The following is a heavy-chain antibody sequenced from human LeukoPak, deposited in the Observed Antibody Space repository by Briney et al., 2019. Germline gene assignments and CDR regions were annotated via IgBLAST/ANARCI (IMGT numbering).Heavy chain of an antibody. J-gene: IGHJ5*02. Sequence: GASVKVSCKVSGYTLTELSMHWVRQAPGKGLEGMGGFDPEDGETIYAQKFQGRVTMTEDTSTDTAYMELSSLRSEDTAVYYCATVPPVWGSYRTTQYNWFDPWGQGTLVTVSS. CDR2: FDPEDGET. CDR1: GYTLTELS. V-gene: IGHV1-24*01. D-gene: IGHD3-16*02. CDR3: ATVPPVWGSYRTTQYNWFDP.